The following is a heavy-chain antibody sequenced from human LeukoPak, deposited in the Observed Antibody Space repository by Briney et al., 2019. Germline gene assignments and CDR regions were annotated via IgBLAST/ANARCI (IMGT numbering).Heavy chain of an antibody. Sequence: PGGSLRLSCATSGFTFTTYWMSWVRQAPGKGLEWVSVIYSGGSTYYADSVKGRFTISRDNSKNTLYLQMNSLRAEDTAVYYCASSGYRITMIVVAPTAFDIWGQGTMVTVSS. D-gene: IGHD3-22*01. CDR1: GFTFTTYW. CDR3: ASSGYRITMIVVAPTAFDI. CDR2: IYSGGST. V-gene: IGHV3-66*01. J-gene: IGHJ3*02.